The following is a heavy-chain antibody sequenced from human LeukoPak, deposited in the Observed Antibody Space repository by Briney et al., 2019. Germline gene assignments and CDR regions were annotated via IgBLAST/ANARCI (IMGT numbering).Heavy chain of an antibody. Sequence: PSQTLSLTCTVSGGSISSGSYYWSWLRQPAGKGLEWIGRIYTSGSTNYNPSLKSRVTISVDTSKNQFSLKLSSVSAADTAVYYCVRYNRGSTSFDPWGQGTLVTVSS. CDR3: VRYNRGSTSFDP. J-gene: IGHJ5*02. CDR2: IYTSGST. D-gene: IGHD2-2*01. CDR1: GGSISSGSYY. V-gene: IGHV4-61*02.